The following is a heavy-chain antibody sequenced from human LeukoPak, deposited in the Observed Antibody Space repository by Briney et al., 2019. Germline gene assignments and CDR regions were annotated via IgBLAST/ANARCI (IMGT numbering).Heavy chain of an antibody. CDR2: IRQDGNEK. V-gene: IGHV3-7*03. CDR3: ATQPAAADVDY. J-gene: IGHJ4*02. CDR1: GFTLSSYW. Sequence: GGSLRLSCAGSGFTLSSYWMSWVRQAPGKGREWVANIRQDGNEKYYVDSVKGRFTISRDNAKKSLYLQMNSLRAEDTAVYYCATQPAAADVDYWGQGTLVTVSS. D-gene: IGHD2-2*01.